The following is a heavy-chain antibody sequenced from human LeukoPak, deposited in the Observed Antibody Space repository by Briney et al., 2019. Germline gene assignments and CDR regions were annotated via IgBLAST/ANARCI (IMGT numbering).Heavy chain of an antibody. CDR1: GFTFSNSA. V-gene: IGHV3-21*01. J-gene: IGHJ4*02. Sequence: GGSLRLSCAASGFTFSNSAMNWVRQVPGKGLEWVSSIDYDSSHIYYAASVRGRFTISRDNARNSVHLQMNSLRVEDTAVYYCARDPLRYLRVGHYDYWGQGTLVAVSS. CDR3: ARDPLRYLRVGHYDY. CDR2: IDYDSSHI. D-gene: IGHD3-9*01.